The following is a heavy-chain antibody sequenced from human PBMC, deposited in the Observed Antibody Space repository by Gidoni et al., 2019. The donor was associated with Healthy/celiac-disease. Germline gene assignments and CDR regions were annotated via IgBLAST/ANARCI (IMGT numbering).Heavy chain of an antibody. Sequence: EVQLVESGGGLIQPGGSLRLSCAASGFTVSSNYMSWVRQAPGKGLEWVSVIYSGGSTYYADSVKGRFTISRDNSKNTLYLQMNSLRAEDTAVYYCATSLKSGYYYGGDFDIWGQGTMVTVSS. J-gene: IGHJ3*02. D-gene: IGHD3-22*01. V-gene: IGHV3-53*01. CDR1: GFTVSSNY. CDR2: IYSGGST. CDR3: ATSLKSGYYYGGDFDI.